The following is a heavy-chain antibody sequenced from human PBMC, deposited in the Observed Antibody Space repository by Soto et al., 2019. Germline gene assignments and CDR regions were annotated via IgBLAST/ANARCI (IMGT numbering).Heavy chain of an antibody. V-gene: IGHV4-59*01. J-gene: IGHJ6*02. Sequence: QVQLQESGPGLVKPSDTLSLTCTVSGGSISRYYWSWIRQPPGKGLEWIGYMYNTGRTVYNSSFKSRVTITVDTSKNRFPLKLNSVTAADTVEYYCARDLWGYCGTDCYPLDVWGQATTVTVSS. D-gene: IGHD2-21*02. CDR2: MYNTGRT. CDR1: GGSISRYY. CDR3: ARDLWGYCGTDCYPLDV.